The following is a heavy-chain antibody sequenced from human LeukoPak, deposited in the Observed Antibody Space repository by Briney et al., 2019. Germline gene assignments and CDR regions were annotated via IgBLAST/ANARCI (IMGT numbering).Heavy chain of an antibody. Sequence: GGSLRLSCAASGFTFSNYNMNWVRQAPGKSLEWVSSITSDGRYKYYVDSVRGRFTISRDNDKNSLFLQVDSLRAEDTAVYYCARDPYSGSYGHSYYYYMDVWGKGTTVTISS. J-gene: IGHJ6*03. CDR2: ITSDGRYK. CDR1: GFTFSNYN. V-gene: IGHV3-21*01. CDR3: ARDPYSGSYGHSYYYYMDV. D-gene: IGHD1-26*01.